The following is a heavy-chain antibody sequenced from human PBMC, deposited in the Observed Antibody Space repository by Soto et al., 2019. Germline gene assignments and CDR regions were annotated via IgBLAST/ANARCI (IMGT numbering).Heavy chain of an antibody. V-gene: IGHV1-69*13. J-gene: IGHJ6*02. CDR3: ARVRCFNGLCHTADYGMDV. Sequence: ASVKVSCKASGDVFRSYGINWVRQALGQGLEWMGGIIPISGTTNYAQKFQGRVAITADESTDTVYMELSRLRSEDTAVYFCARVRCFNGLCHTADYGMDVWGQGTTVTVSS. CDR2: IIPISGTT. D-gene: IGHD2-8*01. CDR1: GDVFRSYG.